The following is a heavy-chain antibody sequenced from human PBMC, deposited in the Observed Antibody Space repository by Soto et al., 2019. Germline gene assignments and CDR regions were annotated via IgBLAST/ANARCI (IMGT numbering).Heavy chain of an antibody. CDR2: ISYSWSN. V-gene: IGHV4-39*01. Sequence: QLHLQESGPGLVKPSETLSLTFSVSGGSSSTYSQYCDWLRQPPGKGLEWIGSISYSWSNYYNLSLKTRVTIPADSSKTQFSLKLRSLTVADTAVYYCARHADSCSPPYGMDVWGQGTTVTVSS. CDR1: GGSSSTYSQY. CDR3: ARHADSCSPPYGMDV. D-gene: IGHD6-13*01. J-gene: IGHJ6*02.